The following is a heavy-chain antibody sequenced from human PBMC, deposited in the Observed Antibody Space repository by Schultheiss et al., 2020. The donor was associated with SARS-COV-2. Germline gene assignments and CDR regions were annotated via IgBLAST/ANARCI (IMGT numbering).Heavy chain of an antibody. J-gene: IGHJ6*02. Sequence: ASVKVSCKASGYTFTSYGISWVRQAPGQGLEWMGWINAGNGNTKYSQKFQGRVTITRDTSASTAYMELSSLRSEDTAVYYCARGKIDSRYSSSWGDYYYYGMDVWGQGTTVTVSS. CDR2: INAGNGNT. V-gene: IGHV1-3*01. D-gene: IGHD6-13*01. CDR1: GYTFTSYG. CDR3: ARGKIDSRYSSSWGDYYYYGMDV.